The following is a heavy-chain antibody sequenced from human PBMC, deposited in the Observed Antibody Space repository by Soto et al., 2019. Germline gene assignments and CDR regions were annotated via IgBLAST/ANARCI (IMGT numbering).Heavy chain of an antibody. CDR2: INNGGDNI. CDR3: AKTFLARYCSSSICYDPADYFDY. CDR1: GFTFNNYA. J-gene: IGHJ4*02. D-gene: IGHD2-2*01. Sequence: SCAASGFTFNNYAMSWVRQAPGKGLEWVSSINNGGDNIYYADSVKGRFTISRDNSKSTLYLQMNSLRAEDTAVYYCAKTFLARYCSSSICYDPADYFDYWGQGTLVTVSS. V-gene: IGHV3-23*01.